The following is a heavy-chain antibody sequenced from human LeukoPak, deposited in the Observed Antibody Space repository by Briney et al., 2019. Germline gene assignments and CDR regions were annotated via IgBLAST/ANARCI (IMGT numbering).Heavy chain of an antibody. Sequence: ASVKVSCKASGYTFTGYYMHWVRQAPGQGLEWMGWINPNSGGTNYAQKFQGRVTMTRDTSISTAYMELSSLRSEDTAVYYCARDSSSWYDSGYYYGMDVWGQGTTVTVSS. V-gene: IGHV1-2*02. J-gene: IGHJ6*02. CDR1: GYTFTGYY. CDR3: ARDSSSWYDSGYYYGMDV. CDR2: INPNSGGT. D-gene: IGHD6-13*01.